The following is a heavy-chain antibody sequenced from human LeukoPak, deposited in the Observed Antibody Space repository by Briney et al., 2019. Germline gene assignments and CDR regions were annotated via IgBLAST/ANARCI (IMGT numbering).Heavy chain of an antibody. CDR1: GGSISSGSYY. CDR2: IYTSGST. Sequence: PSQTLSLTCAVSGGSISSGSYYWSWIRQPAGKGLEWIGRIYTSGSTNYNPSLKSRVTISVDTSKNQFSLKLSSVTAADTAVYYCARAYTAYYYDSSGVDAFDIWGQGTMVTVSS. D-gene: IGHD3-22*01. CDR3: ARAYTAYYYDSSGVDAFDI. V-gene: IGHV4-61*02. J-gene: IGHJ3*02.